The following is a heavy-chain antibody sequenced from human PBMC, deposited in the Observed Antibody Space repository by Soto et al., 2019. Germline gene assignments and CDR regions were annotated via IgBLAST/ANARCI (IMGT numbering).Heavy chain of an antibody. J-gene: IGHJ5*02. CDR1: GFTSASYN. Sequence: GGPRLSCASSGFTSASYNMLWVRQAPVKGLVGVASVSHHSDYIYYADSVKGRLTIYRDNAKNSLYLQIKSLRAEDTAVYYCARDNIHPTIFGVAMTNQLFDPWGQGTMVPVSS. CDR3: ARDNIHPTIFGVAMTNQLFDP. V-gene: IGHV3-21*01. D-gene: IGHD3-3*01. CDR2: VSHHSDYI.